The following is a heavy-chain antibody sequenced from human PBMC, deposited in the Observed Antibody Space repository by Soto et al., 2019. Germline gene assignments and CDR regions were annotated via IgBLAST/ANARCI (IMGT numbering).Heavy chain of an antibody. CDR3: AKDLRPYIVVVVAAPFDY. Sequence: GGSLRLSWSASGFTLSSYARSWVRQAPGKGLEWVSAISGSGGSTYYADSVKGRFTISRDNSKNTLYLQMNSLRAEDTAVYYCAKDLRPYIVVVVAAPFDYWGQGTLVTGSP. CDR1: GFTLSSYA. V-gene: IGHV3-23*01. D-gene: IGHD2-15*01. J-gene: IGHJ4*02. CDR2: ISGSGGST.